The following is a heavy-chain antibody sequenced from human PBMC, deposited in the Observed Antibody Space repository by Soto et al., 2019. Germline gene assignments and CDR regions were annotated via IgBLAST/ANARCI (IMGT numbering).Heavy chain of an antibody. Sequence: GASVKVSCKASGYTFTGYYMHWVRQAPGQGLEWMGWINPNSSGTNYAQKFQGWVTMTRDTSISTAYMELSRLRSDDTAVYYCARGLGLRIVLRFLEWSTSLDYWGQGTLVTVSS. CDR3: ARGLGLRIVLRFLEWSTSLDY. CDR2: INPNSSGT. V-gene: IGHV1-2*04. D-gene: IGHD3-3*01. CDR1: GYTFTGYY. J-gene: IGHJ4*02.